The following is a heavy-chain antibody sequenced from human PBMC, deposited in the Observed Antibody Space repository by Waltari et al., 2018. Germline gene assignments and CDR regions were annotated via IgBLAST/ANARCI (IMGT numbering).Heavy chain of an antibody. CDR2: MNPYSYNT. CDR3: ARVIRNLLFSDY. D-gene: IGHD1-1*01. J-gene: IGHJ4*02. V-gene: IGHV1-8*03. CDR1: GYTFSNYD. Sequence: QVKLVQSGAEVQKHGASVKVSCKTSGYTFSNYDITWVRQATGRGLEWMGWMNPYSYNTGFGLVFRGRVTVTTDPSTPTAYMQLTILRSEYSFMYYCARVIRNLLFSDYWGQVSLVTVSS.